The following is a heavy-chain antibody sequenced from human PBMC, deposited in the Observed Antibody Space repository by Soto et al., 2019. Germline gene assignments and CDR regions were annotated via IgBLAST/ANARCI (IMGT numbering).Heavy chain of an antibody. V-gene: IGHV1-69*13. CDR2: IIPIFGTA. D-gene: IGHD1-20*01. CDR1: GGTFSSYA. J-gene: IGHJ6*02. CDR3: ARGCNWNAVYYYGMDV. Sequence: SVKVSCKASGGTFSSYAISWVRQAPGQGLEWMGGIIPIFGTANYAQKFQGRVAITADESTSTAYMELSSLRSEDTAVYYCARGCNWNAVYYYGMDVWGQGTTVTVSS.